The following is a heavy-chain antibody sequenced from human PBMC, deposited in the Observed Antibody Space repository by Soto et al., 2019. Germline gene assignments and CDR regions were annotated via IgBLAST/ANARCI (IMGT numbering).Heavy chain of an antibody. Sequence: PGGSLTLSCAASGFTFRSYAMHWVRQAPGKGLEWVAVISYDENNRYYTDSVKGRFTISRDNSKNTLYLQVNSLRAEDTAVYYCARAMDTAMASKDNWFDPWGQGT. CDR3: ARAMDTAMASKDNWFDP. D-gene: IGHD5-18*01. V-gene: IGHV3-30-3*01. CDR2: ISYDENNR. CDR1: GFTFRSYA. J-gene: IGHJ5*02.